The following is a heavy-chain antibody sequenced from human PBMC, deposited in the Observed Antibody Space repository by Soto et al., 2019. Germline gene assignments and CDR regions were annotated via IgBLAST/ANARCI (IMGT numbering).Heavy chain of an antibody. CDR1: GFTFSSYG. V-gene: IGHV3-33*01. Sequence: QVQLVESGGGVVQPGRSLRLSCAASGFTFSSYGMHWVRQAPGKGLEWVAVIWYDGSNKYYADSVKGRFTISRDNSKNTLYLQMNSLRAEDTAVYYWARGGGELLELDYWGQGTLVTVSS. CDR2: IWYDGSNK. CDR3: ARGGGELLELDY. D-gene: IGHD1-26*01. J-gene: IGHJ4*02.